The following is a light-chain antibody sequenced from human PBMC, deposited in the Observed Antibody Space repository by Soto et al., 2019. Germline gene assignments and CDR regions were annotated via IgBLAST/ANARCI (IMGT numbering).Light chain of an antibody. CDR3: RSYAGSYTFV. V-gene: IGLV2-11*01. CDR1: SXDVGGYNY. Sequence: QSVLTQPGSVSGSPGQSVTISCTGTSXDVGGYNYVSWYQQHPGKAPKLMIYDVSKRPSGVPDRFSGSKSGNTASLTISGLQAEDEADYYCRSYAGSYTFVFGTGTKVTVL. CDR2: DVS. J-gene: IGLJ1*01.